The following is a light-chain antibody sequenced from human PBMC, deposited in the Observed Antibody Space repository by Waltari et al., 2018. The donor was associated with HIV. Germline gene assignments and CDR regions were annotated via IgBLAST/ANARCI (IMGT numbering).Light chain of an antibody. CDR2: END. V-gene: IGLV1-51*02. J-gene: IGLJ2*01. CDR3: GTWDRSLSGGV. CDR1: TSNIGSNS. Sequence: QSVLTQPPSASGTPGQRVTISCSGSTSNIGSNSVSWYQQLPGTAPKLLIYENDKRPSGISDRCSGFKSGSAATLGITGLQTGDEADYYCGTWDRSLSGGVFGGGTKLTVL.